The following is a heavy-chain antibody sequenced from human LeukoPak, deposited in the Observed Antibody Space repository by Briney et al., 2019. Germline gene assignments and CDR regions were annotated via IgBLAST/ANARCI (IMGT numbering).Heavy chain of an antibody. J-gene: IGHJ6*03. CDR1: GGSFSGYY. Sequence: SKTLSLTCAVYGGSFSGYYWSWIRQPPGKGLEWIGEINHSGSTNYNPSLKSRVTISVDTSKNQFSLKLSSVTAADTAFYYCASQGHHGKIVGTTLSYFYMDAWGKGTTVTVSS. D-gene: IGHD1-26*01. CDR3: ASQGHHGKIVGTTLSYFYMDA. CDR2: INHSGST. V-gene: IGHV4-34*01.